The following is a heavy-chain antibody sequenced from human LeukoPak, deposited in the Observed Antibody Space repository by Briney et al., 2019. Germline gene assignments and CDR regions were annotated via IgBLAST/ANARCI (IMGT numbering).Heavy chain of an antibody. V-gene: IGHV3-13*04. CDR2: IGTVGDT. D-gene: IGHD4-17*01. Sequence: GGSLRLSCEASGFAFSGYDFHWVRQATGRGLEWVSAIGTVGDTHYLDSVKGRFTISRDNAKNSLYLQMNSLRDEDTAVYYCARDEYGDYSRGHHFHVMDVWGQGTTVTVTS. CDR3: ARDEYGDYSRGHHFHVMDV. J-gene: IGHJ6*02. CDR1: GFAFSGYD.